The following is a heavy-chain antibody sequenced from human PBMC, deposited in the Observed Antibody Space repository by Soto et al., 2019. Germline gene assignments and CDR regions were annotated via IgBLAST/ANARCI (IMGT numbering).Heavy chain of an antibody. D-gene: IGHD6-6*01. CDR1: GFTFSSYS. Sequence: EVQLVESGGGLVKPGGSLRLSCAASGFTFSSYSMNWVRQAPGKGLEWVSSISSSSSYIYYADSVKGRFTIARDNAKNSLYLQMNSLRAEDTDVYYCAREYSSSKGMDVWDQGTTVTVSS. CDR2: ISSSSSYI. CDR3: AREYSSSKGMDV. J-gene: IGHJ6*02. V-gene: IGHV3-21*01.